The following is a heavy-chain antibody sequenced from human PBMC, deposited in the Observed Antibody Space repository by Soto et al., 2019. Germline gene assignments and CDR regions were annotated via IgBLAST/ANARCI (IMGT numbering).Heavy chain of an antibody. V-gene: IGHV1-2*02. CDR3: ARGGGTILAPLP. Sequence: QVQLVQSGAEVKKPGASVKVSCKASGYTFTGYFMHWVRQAPGQGLEWMGWINPNSGATKYAKKFQGGVTLGRDPSIRPAYMELTGLGSDDTAVYYWARGGGTILAPLPWGQGTQVTVSS. J-gene: IGHJ5*02. D-gene: IGHD3-3*01. CDR2: INPNSGAT. CDR1: GYTFTGYF.